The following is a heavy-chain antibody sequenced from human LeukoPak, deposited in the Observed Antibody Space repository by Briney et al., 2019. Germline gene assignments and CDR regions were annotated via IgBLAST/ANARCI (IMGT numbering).Heavy chain of an antibody. CDR1: GFTFSSYA. CDR3: AKTPGGYSSSWYVY. V-gene: IGHV3-23*01. CDR2: ISGSGGTT. Sequence: GGSLRLSCAASGFTFSSYAMSWVRQAPGKGLEWVSAISGSGGTTYYADSVKGRFTISRDNSKNTLYLQMNSLRAEDTAVYYCAKTPGGYSSSWYVYWGQGTLVTVSS. D-gene: IGHD6-13*01. J-gene: IGHJ4*02.